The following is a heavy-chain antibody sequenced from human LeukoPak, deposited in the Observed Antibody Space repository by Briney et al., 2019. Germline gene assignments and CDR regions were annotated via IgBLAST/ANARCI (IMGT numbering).Heavy chain of an antibody. V-gene: IGHV1-69*13. CDR3: TSLGYCSSTSCYTARNWFDP. J-gene: IGHJ5*02. Sequence: GASVKVSCKASGGTFSSYAISWVRQAPGQGLEWMGGIIPIFGTANYAQKFQGRVTITADESTSTAYMELSSLRSEDTAVYYCTSLGYCSSTSCYTARNWFDPWGQGTLVTVSS. CDR1: GGTFSSYA. CDR2: IIPIFGTA. D-gene: IGHD2-2*02.